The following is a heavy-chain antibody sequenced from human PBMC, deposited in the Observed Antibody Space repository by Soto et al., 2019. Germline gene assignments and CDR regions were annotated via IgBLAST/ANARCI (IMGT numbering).Heavy chain of an antibody. Sequence: GGSLRLSGAASGFTFSSYAMSWVRQAPGKGLEWVSAISGRGGSTYYADSVKGRFTISRDNSKNTLYLQMNSLRAEDTAVYYCAKGTIPYSSSWYDYYYGMDVWGQGTTVTVSS. D-gene: IGHD6-13*01. V-gene: IGHV3-23*01. CDR2: ISGRGGST. CDR1: GFTFSSYA. CDR3: AKGTIPYSSSWYDYYYGMDV. J-gene: IGHJ6*02.